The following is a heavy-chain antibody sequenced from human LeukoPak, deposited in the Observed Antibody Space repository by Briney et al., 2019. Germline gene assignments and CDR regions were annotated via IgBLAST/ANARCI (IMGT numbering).Heavy chain of an antibody. CDR3: ASSWYRNYFDY. CDR2: IWYDGSNK. J-gene: IGHJ4*02. D-gene: IGHD6-13*01. V-gene: IGHV3-33*01. CDR1: GFTFSSYG. Sequence: PGRSLRPSCAASGFTFSSYGMHWVRQAPGKGLEWVAVIWYDGSNKYYADSVKGRFTISGDNSKNTPYLQMNSLRAEDTAVYYCASSWYRNYFDYWGQGTLVTVSS.